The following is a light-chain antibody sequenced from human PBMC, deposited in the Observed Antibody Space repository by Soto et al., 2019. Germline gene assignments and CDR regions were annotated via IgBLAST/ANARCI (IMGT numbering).Light chain of an antibody. V-gene: IGKV1-5*01. CDR1: QSIRSW. Sequence: DIQMTQSPSTLSASFGDIVTITCRASQSIRSWLAWYQQKPGKAPKVLIYDASSLESGVPSRFSGSGSGTEFTLTISSLQPDDFATYYCQQYKSFSWTFGQGTKVDIK. J-gene: IGKJ1*01. CDR3: QQYKSFSWT. CDR2: DAS.